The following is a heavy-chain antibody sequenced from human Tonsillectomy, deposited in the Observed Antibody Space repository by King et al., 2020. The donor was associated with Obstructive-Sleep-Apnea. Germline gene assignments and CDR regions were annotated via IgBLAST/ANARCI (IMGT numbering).Heavy chain of an antibody. Sequence: VQLQESGPGLVRPSETLSLTCTVSGYSISSGYYWGWIRPPPGKGLEWIGTIHHSGSTYYNPSLKSRVTISVDTSKNQFFLRLSSVTAADTAVYYCARDNYYDSSGPCWGQGTLVTVSS. D-gene: IGHD3-22*01. CDR2: IHHSGST. CDR3: ARDNYYDSSGPC. J-gene: IGHJ4*02. CDR1: GYSISSGYY. V-gene: IGHV4-38-2*02.